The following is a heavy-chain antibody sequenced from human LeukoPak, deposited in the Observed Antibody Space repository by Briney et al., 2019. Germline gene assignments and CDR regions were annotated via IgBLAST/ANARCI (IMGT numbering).Heavy chain of an antibody. CDR1: GFTFSSYG. CDR3: ARPRGVYYYYYMDV. CDR2: ISGSGGST. D-gene: IGHD5-24*01. V-gene: IGHV3-23*01. J-gene: IGHJ6*03. Sequence: PGGTLRLSCAASGFTFSSYGMSWVRQAPGKGLEWVSAISGSGGSTYYADSVKGRFTISRDNSKNTLYLQMNSLRVDDTAVYYCARPRGVYYYYYMDVWGKGTTVTISS.